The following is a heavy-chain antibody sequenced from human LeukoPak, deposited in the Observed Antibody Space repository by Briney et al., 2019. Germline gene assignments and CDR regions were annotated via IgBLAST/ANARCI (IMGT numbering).Heavy chain of an antibody. CDR3: ARDFWGAYRVDYFDC. CDR2: IKQDGSET. D-gene: IGHD3-3*01. J-gene: IGHJ4*02. Sequence: GGSLRLSCAASGFTFSDFAMHWVRRAPGKGLEWVANIKQDGSETYSVDSVRGRFTISRDNAKNSLYLQMNSLRAEDTAVYYCARDFWGAYRVDYFDCWGQGTLVTVSS. CDR1: GFTFSDFA. V-gene: IGHV3-7*01.